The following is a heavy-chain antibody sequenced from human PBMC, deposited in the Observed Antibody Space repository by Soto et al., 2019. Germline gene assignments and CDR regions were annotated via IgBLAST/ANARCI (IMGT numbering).Heavy chain of an antibody. CDR3: ARGYVGATTRWFDP. CDR1: GFTFSSYS. V-gene: IGHV3-48*02. D-gene: IGHD1-26*01. CDR2: ISSSSSTI. Sequence: GGSLRLSCAASGFTFSSYSMNWVRQAPGKGLEWVSYISSSSSTIYYADSVKGRFTISRDNAKNSLYLQMNSLRDEDTAVYYCARGYVGATTRWFDPWGQGTLVTVSS. J-gene: IGHJ5*02.